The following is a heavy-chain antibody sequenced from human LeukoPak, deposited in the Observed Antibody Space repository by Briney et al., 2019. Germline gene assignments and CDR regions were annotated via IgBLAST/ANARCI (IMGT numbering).Heavy chain of an antibody. CDR1: GFTFSDHY. J-gene: IGHJ5*01. Sequence: GGSLRLSCAASGFTFSDHYMTWIRQAPGKGLEWLSYISSRGTAVYYADSVRGRFTVSRDNARDSLYLQMSSLRVDDTAVYYCARDLVGGWTTFDFWGQGILVTVSS. CDR2: ISSRGTAV. V-gene: IGHV3-11*01. D-gene: IGHD6-19*01. CDR3: ARDLVGGWTTFDF.